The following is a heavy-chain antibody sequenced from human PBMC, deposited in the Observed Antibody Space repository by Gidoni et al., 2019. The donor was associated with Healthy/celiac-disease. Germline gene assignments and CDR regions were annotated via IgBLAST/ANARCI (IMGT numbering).Heavy chain of an antibody. CDR1: GFTVSSNY. Sequence: VQLVETGGGLIQPGGYLRPSCAASGFTVSSNYMGWVRQAPGKGLEWVSVIYSGGSTYYADSVKGRFTISRDNSKNTLYLQMNSLRAEDTAVYYCAREGIAAAGYFDYWGQGTLVTVSS. CDR2: IYSGGST. V-gene: IGHV3-53*02. D-gene: IGHD6-13*01. J-gene: IGHJ4*02. CDR3: AREGIAAAGYFDY.